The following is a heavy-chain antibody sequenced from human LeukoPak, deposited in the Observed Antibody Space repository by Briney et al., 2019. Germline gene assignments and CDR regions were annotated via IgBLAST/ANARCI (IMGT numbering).Heavy chain of an antibody. Sequence: SETLSLTCTVSGGSISSGDYYWSWIRQPPGKGLDWVGHIYPSGRTNYNPSLTSRVTIAIDTSKNQFSLKLSSVTAADSAVYFCAREGQQLVPPLDSWGQGTLVTVSS. D-gene: IGHD6-6*01. J-gene: IGHJ4*02. CDR3: AREGQQLVPPLDS. CDR2: IYPSGRT. CDR1: GGSISSGDYY. V-gene: IGHV4-61*08.